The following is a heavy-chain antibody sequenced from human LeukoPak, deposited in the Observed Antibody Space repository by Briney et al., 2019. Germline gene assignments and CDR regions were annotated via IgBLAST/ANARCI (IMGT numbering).Heavy chain of an antibody. Sequence: PGGSLRLSCAASGFTFSSYGMHWVRQAPGKGLEWVAFIRYDGSNKYYADSVKGRFTLSRDNSKNTLYLQMNSLRAEDTAVYYCAKDRRRFLETNAFDIWGQGTMVTVSS. CDR1: GFTFSSYG. J-gene: IGHJ3*02. CDR3: AKDRRRFLETNAFDI. CDR2: IRYDGSNK. V-gene: IGHV3-30*02. D-gene: IGHD3-3*01.